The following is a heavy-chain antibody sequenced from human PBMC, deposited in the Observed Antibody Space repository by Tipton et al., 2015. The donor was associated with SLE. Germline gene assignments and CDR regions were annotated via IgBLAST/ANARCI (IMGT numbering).Heavy chain of an antibody. CDR2: IYYSGST. CDR3: ARDYGADYYYGGMDV. D-gene: IGHD4-17*01. CDR1: GGSISSHY. J-gene: IGHJ6*02. Sequence: TLSLTCTVSGGSISSHYWSWIRQPPGKGLEWIGYIYYSGSTYYNPSLKSRVTISVDTSKNQFSLKLSSVTAADTAVYYCARDYGADYYYGGMDVWGQGTTVTVSS. V-gene: IGHV4-59*11.